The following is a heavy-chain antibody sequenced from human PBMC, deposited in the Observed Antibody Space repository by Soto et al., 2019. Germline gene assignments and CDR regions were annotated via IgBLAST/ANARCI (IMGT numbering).Heavy chain of an antibody. V-gene: IGHV3-23*01. D-gene: IGHD5-12*01. CDR3: AECTDGYNRPSDY. CDR1: GFTFSSYA. Sequence: EVQLLDSGGGLVQPGGSLRLSCAASGFTFSSYAMSWVRQAPGKGLEWVSAISGSGGSTYYADSVKGRFTISRDNSRSTLYVPMNSLRVEDTAVYYCAECTDGYNRPSDYWGHGTLVTVSS. J-gene: IGHJ4*01. CDR2: ISGSGGST.